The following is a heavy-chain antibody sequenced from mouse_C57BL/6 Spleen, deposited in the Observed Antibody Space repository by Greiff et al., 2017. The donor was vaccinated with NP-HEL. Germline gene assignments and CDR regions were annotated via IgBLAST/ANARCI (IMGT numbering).Heavy chain of an antibody. D-gene: IGHD1-1*01. V-gene: IGHV3-6*01. CDR1: GYSITSGYY. CDR3: ARALVITTVVAPFDY. Sequence: DVKLQESGPGLVKPSQSLSLTCSVTGYSITSGYYWNWIRQFPGNKLEWMGYISYDGSNNYNPSLKNRISITRDTSKNQFFLKLNSVTTEDTATYYCARALVITTVVAPFDYWGQGTTLTVSS. J-gene: IGHJ2*01. CDR2: ISYDGSN.